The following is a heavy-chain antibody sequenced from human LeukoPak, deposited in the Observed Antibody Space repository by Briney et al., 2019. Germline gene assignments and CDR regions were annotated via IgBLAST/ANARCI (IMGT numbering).Heavy chain of an antibody. CDR1: GFTFDDYA. CDR2: ISWNSGSI. V-gene: IGHV3-9*01. Sequence: GRSLRLSCAASGFTFDDYAMHWVRQAPGKGLEWVSGISWNSGSIGYADSVKGRFTISRDNAKNSLYLQMNSLRAEDTAVYYCAKLRSGSYYYWGQGTLVTVSS. CDR3: AKLRSGSYYY. J-gene: IGHJ4*02. D-gene: IGHD1-26*01.